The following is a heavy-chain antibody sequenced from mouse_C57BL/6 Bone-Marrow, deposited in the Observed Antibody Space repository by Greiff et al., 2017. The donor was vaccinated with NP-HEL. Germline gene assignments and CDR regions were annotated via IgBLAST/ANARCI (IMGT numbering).Heavy chain of an antibody. CDR2: ILPGSGST. CDR3: AKCGYDYDPAWFGY. Sequence: VQLQQSGAELVKPGASVTLSCKATGYTFTGYWIGWVKQRPGHGLEWIGGILPGSGSTNYNPTFKGKATFTADTSSNTAYMQLSSLTTEDSATYYGAKCGYDYDPAWFGYWGQGILVTVSA. J-gene: IGHJ3*01. CDR1: GYTFTGYW. D-gene: IGHD2-4*01. V-gene: IGHV1-9*01.